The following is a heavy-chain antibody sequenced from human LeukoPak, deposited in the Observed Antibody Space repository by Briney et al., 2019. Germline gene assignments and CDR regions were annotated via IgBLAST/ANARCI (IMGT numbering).Heavy chain of an antibody. Sequence: GASVKVSCKASGGTFSSYAISWVRQAPGQGLEWMGGIIPIFGTANYAQKFQGRVTITADESTSTAYMELSSLRSEGTAVYYCARGCDFGVVPPYYGMDVWGQGTTVTVSS. V-gene: IGHV1-69*13. J-gene: IGHJ6*02. CDR2: IIPIFGTA. CDR3: ARGCDFGVVPPYYGMDV. CDR1: GGTFSSYA. D-gene: IGHD3-3*01.